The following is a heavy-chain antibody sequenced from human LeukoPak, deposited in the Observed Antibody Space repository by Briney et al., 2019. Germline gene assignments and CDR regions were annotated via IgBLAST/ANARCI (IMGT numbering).Heavy chain of an antibody. CDR2: IYGGGST. D-gene: IGHD4-23*01. CDR3: ARIAGGGTVITH. CDR1: GFTVSSNY. Sequence: PGGSLRLSCAASGFTVSSNYMSWVRQAPGKGLEWVSLIYGGGSTYYADSVKGRFSISRDNSKNALYLQVSSLRVEDTAVYYCARIAGGGTVITHWGQGTLVTVSS. J-gene: IGHJ4*02. V-gene: IGHV3-53*01.